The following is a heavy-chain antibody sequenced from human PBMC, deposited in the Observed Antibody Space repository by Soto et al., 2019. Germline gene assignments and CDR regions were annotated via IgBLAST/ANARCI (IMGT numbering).Heavy chain of an antibody. V-gene: IGHV3-23*01. CDR1: GITFSTYA. Sequence: EVQLLESGGGLVQPGGSLRLSCAASGITFSTYAIRWVRHAPGKGLESVSVISESGGGTYYADSVKGRFTISRDNSKNTLYLQMNSQRAKDTPVYYCATLRIIVVPTGWGQGTTVTVSS. CDR2: ISESGGGT. J-gene: IGHJ6*02. CDR3: ATLRIIVVPTG. D-gene: IGHD2-15*01.